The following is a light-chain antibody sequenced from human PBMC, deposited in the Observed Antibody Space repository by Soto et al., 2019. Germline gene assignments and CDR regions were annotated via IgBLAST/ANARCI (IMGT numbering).Light chain of an antibody. J-gene: IGKJ1*01. CDR1: QSVSSSY. Sequence: EIVFTQSPGTLSLSPGESATLSCRASQSVSSSYLAWYQQKPGQAPRLLIYGASTRAAGIPDRFSGSGSGTDFTLTISRLEPEDFAVYYCQQYGSSPTWTVGQGTKGEIK. V-gene: IGKV3-20*01. CDR2: GAS. CDR3: QQYGSSPTWT.